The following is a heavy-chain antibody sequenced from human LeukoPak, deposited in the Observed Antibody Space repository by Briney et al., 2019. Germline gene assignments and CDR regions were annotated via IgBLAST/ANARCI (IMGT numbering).Heavy chain of an antibody. CDR2: ISSRGDST. CDR1: GFTFSNYA. CDR3: AKDQGVD. Sequence: GGSLILSCAASGFTFSNYAMSWVRQVPGRGLEWVSTISSRGDSTYDADSVKGRFTISRDNSKNTLYLQMNSLRAEDTAVYYCAKDQGVDWGQGTLVTVSS. V-gene: IGHV3-23*01. D-gene: IGHD3-3*01. J-gene: IGHJ4*02.